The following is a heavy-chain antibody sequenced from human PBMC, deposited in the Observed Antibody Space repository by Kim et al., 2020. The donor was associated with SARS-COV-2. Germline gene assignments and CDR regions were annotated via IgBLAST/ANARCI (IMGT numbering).Heavy chain of an antibody. J-gene: IGHJ6*02. CDR1: GFTFSSYG. CDR2: ISYDGSNK. V-gene: IGHV3-33*05. CDR3: ARVAVWFGEYDYYYYGMDV. Sequence: GGSLRLSCAASGFTFSSYGMHWVRQAPGKGLEWVAVISYDGSNKYYADSVKGRFTISRDNSKNTLYLQMNSLRAEDTAVYYCARVAVWFGEYDYYYYGMDVWGQGTAVTVYS. D-gene: IGHD3-10*01.